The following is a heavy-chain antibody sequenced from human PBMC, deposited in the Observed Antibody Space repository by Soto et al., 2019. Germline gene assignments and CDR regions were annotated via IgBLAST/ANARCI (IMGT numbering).Heavy chain of an antibody. J-gene: IGHJ5*02. CDR1: GFTVSSNY. D-gene: IGHD3-22*01. V-gene: IGHV3-66*01. Sequence: LRLFRSASGFTVSSNYMSWVRQAPGKGLEWVSVIYSGGTTYYADSVKGRFTISRDNSKNTLYLQMNSLRAEDTAVYYCARNGDSSDYRGWFDPWGQGTLVTVSS. CDR2: IYSGGTT. CDR3: ARNGDSSDYRGWFDP.